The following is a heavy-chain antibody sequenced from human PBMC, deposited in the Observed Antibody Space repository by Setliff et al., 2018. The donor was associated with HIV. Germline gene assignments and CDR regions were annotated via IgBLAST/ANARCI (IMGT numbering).Heavy chain of an antibody. CDR1: GYNFSTYA. CDR3: VRVRVGGSLYFDY. J-gene: IGHJ4*02. CDR2: MNAATGKT. V-gene: IGHV1-3*03. Sequence: ASVKVSCKAFGYNFSTYALHWVRQAPGQRLEWMGWMNAATGKTKYSEDFQDRITFTRDTSAKIGYLELTKLRSSDMATYYCVRVRVGGSLYFDYWGQGTPVTVSS. D-gene: IGHD1-26*01.